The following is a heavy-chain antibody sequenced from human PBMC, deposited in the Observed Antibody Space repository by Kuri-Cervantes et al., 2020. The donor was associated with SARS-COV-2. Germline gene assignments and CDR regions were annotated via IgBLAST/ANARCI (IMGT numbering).Heavy chain of an antibody. V-gene: IGHV3-7*01. CDR3: ASAKVSTNALIEF. D-gene: IGHD5/OR15-5a*01. Sequence: GGSLRLSCAASGFTFSSYWMSWVRQAPGKGLEWVANIRQDGSEKYYVDSVKGRFTISRDNAKNSLYLQMNSLRDEDTAVYYCASAKVSTNALIEFWGQGTLVTVSS. CDR2: IRQDGSEK. CDR1: GFTFSSYW. J-gene: IGHJ4*02.